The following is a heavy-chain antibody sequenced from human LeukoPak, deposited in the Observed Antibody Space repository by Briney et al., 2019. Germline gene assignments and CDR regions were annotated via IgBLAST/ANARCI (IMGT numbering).Heavy chain of an antibody. CDR1: GYTFTSYY. V-gene: IGHV1-46*01. CDR2: INPSGGST. CDR3: ARDRPVWELTDY. D-gene: IGHD1-26*01. J-gene: IGHJ4*02. Sequence: ASVKVSCKASGYTFTSYYMHWVRQAPGQGLEWMGIINPSGGSTSYAQKFQGRVTMTRDTPTSTVYMELSSLRSEDTAVYYCARDRPVWELTDYWGQGTLVTVSS.